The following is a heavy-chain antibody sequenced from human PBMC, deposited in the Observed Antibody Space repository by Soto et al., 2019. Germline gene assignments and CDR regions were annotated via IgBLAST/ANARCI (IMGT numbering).Heavy chain of an antibody. CDR1: GFTFNSYG. CDR3: GKGCLGGGYCFFLAH. V-gene: IGHV3-30*18. Sequence: QVQLVESGGDVVQPGRSLRLSCAASGFTFNSYGMHWVRQAPGKGLEWVAIISNDGTKEKYADSVNGRFTISRDNSKNTLYLQMNSLTPEDTAVYFCGKGCLGGGYCFFLAHWGLGTLVTVSS. J-gene: IGHJ4*02. D-gene: IGHD2-21*02. CDR2: ISNDGTKE.